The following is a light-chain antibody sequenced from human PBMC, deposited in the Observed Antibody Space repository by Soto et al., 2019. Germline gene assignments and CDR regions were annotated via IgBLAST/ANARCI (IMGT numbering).Light chain of an antibody. CDR3: ATWDSSLIAGV. V-gene: IGLV1-51*01. J-gene: IGLJ2*01. CDR2: DNN. CDR1: NSNIGNNY. Sequence: QSVLTQPPSVSAAPGQKVTISCSGSNSNIGNNYVSWYQHLPGTAPKLLIYDNNKRPSGIPDRFSGTKSGTSATLGIAALQPGDEAHYYCATWDSSLIAGVFGGGTKVTVL.